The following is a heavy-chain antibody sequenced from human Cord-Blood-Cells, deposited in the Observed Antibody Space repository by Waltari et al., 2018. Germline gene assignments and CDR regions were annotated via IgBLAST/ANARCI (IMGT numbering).Heavy chain of an antibody. J-gene: IGHJ3*02. CDR1: GGSFSGSY. D-gene: IGHD2-21*02. V-gene: IGHV4-34*01. Sequence: QVQLQQWGAGLLKPSETLSLTCAVYGGSFSGSYWSWIRHPPGKGLVGLGEINHSGTTNYNPSLKSRVTISVDTSKNQFSLKLSSVTAADTAVYYCARGYRHRPREFVVVTAIPHAFDIWGQGTMVTVSS. CDR2: INHSGTT. CDR3: ARGYRHRPREFVVVTAIPHAFDI.